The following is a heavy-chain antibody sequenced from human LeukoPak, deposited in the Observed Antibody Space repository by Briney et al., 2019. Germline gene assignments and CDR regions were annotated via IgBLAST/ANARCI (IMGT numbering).Heavy chain of an antibody. CDR3: AKGSGYTYGYPGY. CDR2: ISGSGNNT. CDR1: GFTYSSYA. Sequence: PGGSLRLSCAASGFTYSSYAMSWVRQAPGKGLEWVSAISGSGNNTYYADSVKGRFTISRDTSKNTLYLQMNSLRAEDTAVYYYAKGSGYTYGYPGYWGQGTLVTVSS. J-gene: IGHJ4*02. V-gene: IGHV3-23*01. D-gene: IGHD5-18*01.